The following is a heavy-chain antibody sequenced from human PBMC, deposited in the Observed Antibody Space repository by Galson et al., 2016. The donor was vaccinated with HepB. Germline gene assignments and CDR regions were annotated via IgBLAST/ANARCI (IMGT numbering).Heavy chain of an antibody. CDR1: GFTFSSFG. Sequence: SLRLSCAASGFTFSSFGMRWVRQAPGKGLEWLAFISGSSDKIYYGDSVKGRFTISRDNARNLLFLQMNGLRAEDTAVYFCARGDGTNWYFDYWGQGTLVTVSS. CDR2: ISGSSDKI. D-gene: IGHD7-27*01. V-gene: IGHV3-21*06. CDR3: ARGDGTNWYFDY. J-gene: IGHJ4*02.